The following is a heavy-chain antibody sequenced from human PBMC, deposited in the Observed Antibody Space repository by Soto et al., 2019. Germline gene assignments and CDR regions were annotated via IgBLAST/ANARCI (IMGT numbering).Heavy chain of an antibody. CDR2: IYYSGST. Sequence: KPSETLSLTCTVSGGSISSGGYYWSWIRQHPGKGLEWIGYIYYSGSTYYNPSLKSRVTISVDTSKNQFSLKLSSVTAADTAVYYCARGADHYDSSGYPYFDYWGQGTLVTVSS. V-gene: IGHV4-31*03. D-gene: IGHD3-22*01. J-gene: IGHJ4*02. CDR3: ARGADHYDSSGYPYFDY. CDR1: GGSISSGGYY.